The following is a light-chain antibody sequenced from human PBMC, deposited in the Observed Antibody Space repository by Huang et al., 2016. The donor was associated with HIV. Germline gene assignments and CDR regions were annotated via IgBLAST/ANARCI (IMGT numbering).Light chain of an antibody. CDR1: QSVSSSY. V-gene: IGKV3-20*01. Sequence: EIVLTQSPGTLSLSPGDRATLSCRASQSVSSSYLAWYQQKPGKAPRLLIYGASSRATDIPDRFSGSGSGTDFTLTISRLEPEDFAVYYCQQYGRSLTFGGGTKVEIK. CDR3: QQYGRSLT. CDR2: GAS. J-gene: IGKJ4*01.